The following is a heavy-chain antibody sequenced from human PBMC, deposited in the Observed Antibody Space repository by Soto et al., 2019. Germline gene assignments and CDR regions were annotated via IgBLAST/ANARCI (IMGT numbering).Heavy chain of an antibody. D-gene: IGHD3-10*01. CDR2: IYYSGST. J-gene: IGHJ5*02. CDR3: ARPYYGSGSYHKYNWFDP. CDR1: GGSISSGGYY. V-gene: IGHV4-31*03. Sequence: QVQLQESGPGLVKPSQTLSLTCTVSGGSISSGGYYWSWIRQHPGKGLEWIGYIYYSGSTYYNPSHKSRVTISVDTSKNQSSLKLSSVTAADTAVYYCARPYYGSGSYHKYNWFDPWGQGTLVTVSS.